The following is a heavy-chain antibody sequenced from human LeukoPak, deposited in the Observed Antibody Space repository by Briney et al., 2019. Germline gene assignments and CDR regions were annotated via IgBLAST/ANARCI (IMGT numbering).Heavy chain of an antibody. CDR1: RYTFDDYG. Sequence: GGSLRLSCAASRYTFDDYGMSWVRQAPGKGLEWVSGINWNGGSTGYADSVKGRFTISRDNAKNSLYLQMNSRRPEGTALYYRARLYSSRDEVDYRRQATLVTVTP. V-gene: IGHV3-20*04. D-gene: IGHD6-13*01. CDR2: INWNGGST. J-gene: IGHJ4*02. CDR3: ARLYSSRDEVDY.